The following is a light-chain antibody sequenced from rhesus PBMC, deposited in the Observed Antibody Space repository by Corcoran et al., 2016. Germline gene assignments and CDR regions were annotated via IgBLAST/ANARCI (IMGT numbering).Light chain of an antibody. CDR3: PQYYDVPYS. CDR2: YAS. J-gene: IGKJ2*01. Sequence: DIQMTQSPSSLSASVGDRVTNACHASQDISSWLAWYQQKPGKAPKPLIDYASTLQSGVPSRFSGSGSWTDFTLPIRGLQPEDFSTYFCPQYYDVPYSFSRVTKVAIK. V-gene: IGKV1-19*01. CDR1: QDISSW.